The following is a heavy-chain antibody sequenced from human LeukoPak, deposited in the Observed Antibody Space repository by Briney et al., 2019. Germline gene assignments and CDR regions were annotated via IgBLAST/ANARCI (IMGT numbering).Heavy chain of an antibody. J-gene: IGHJ1*01. CDR3: AKDYDYVWGSYGWYFQH. CDR1: GFTFSSYG. CDR2: IRYDGSNK. V-gene: IGHV3-30*02. Sequence: PGGSLRLSCAASGFTFSSYGMHWVRQAPGKGLEWVAFIRYDGSNKYYADSVKGRFTFSRDNSKNTLYLQMNSLRAEDTAVYYCAKDYDYVWGSYGWYFQHWGQGTLVTVSS. D-gene: IGHD3-16*02.